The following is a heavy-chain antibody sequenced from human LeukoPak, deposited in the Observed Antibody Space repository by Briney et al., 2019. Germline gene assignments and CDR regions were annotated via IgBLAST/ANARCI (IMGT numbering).Heavy chain of an antibody. CDR1: GGSISSSSYY. CDR3: ARRIYGGNPDY. D-gene: IGHD4-23*01. Sequence: SETLSLTCTVSGGSISSSSYYWGWIRQPPGKGLGWIASIYYSGSTYYNPSLKSRVTISVDTSKNQFSLKLTSVTAADTAVYYCARRIYGGNPDYWGQGTLVTVSS. J-gene: IGHJ4*02. V-gene: IGHV4-39*01. CDR2: IYYSGST.